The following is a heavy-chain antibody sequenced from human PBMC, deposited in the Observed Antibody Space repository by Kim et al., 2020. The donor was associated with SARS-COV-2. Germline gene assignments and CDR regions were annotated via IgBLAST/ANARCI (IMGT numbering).Heavy chain of an antibody. CDR3: ARDARQLGVDAFDI. Sequence: GGSLRLSCAASGFTFSSYSMNWVRQAPGKGLEWVSSISSSSSYIYYADSVKGRFTISRDNAKNSLYLQMNSLRAEDTAVYYCARDARQLGVDAFDIWGQGTMVTVSS. CDR2: ISSSSSYI. D-gene: IGHD6-13*01. V-gene: IGHV3-21*01. CDR1: GFTFSSYS. J-gene: IGHJ3*02.